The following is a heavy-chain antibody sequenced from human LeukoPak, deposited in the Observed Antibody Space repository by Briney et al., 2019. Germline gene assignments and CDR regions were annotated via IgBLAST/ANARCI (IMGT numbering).Heavy chain of an antibody. Sequence: GSSVKVSCKASGGTFSSYAISWVRQAPGQGLEWMGGIIPIFGTANYAQKFQGRVTITTDESTSTAYMELSSLRSEDTAVYYCARGYCSSTSCYYYYYMDVWGKGTMVTVSS. J-gene: IGHJ6*03. D-gene: IGHD2-2*01. CDR3: ARGYCSSTSCYYYYYMDV. V-gene: IGHV1-69*05. CDR2: IIPIFGTA. CDR1: GGTFSSYA.